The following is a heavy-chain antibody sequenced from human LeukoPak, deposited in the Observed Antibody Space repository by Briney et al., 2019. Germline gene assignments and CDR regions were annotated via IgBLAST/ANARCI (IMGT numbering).Heavy chain of an antibody. Sequence: PGGSLRLSCAASGFTFSRYWMSWVRQAPGKGLEWVAIIKEDGSDKYYVDPVKGRFTISRDNANDSLYLQMNSLRAEDTALYYCAREGRGDVWGQGTTVTVSS. CDR3: AREGRGDV. V-gene: IGHV3-7*04. CDR1: GFTFSRYW. J-gene: IGHJ6*02. CDR2: IKEDGSDK. D-gene: IGHD3-10*01.